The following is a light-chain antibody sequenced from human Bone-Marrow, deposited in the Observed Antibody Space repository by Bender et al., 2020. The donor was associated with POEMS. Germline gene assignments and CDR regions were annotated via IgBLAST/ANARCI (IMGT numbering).Light chain of an antibody. CDR1: SSDVGGHNY. CDR3: SSYAGRNNYV. Sequence: QSALTQPRSVSGSPGQSVTLSCTGTSSDVGGHNYVSWYQQHPGKAPKLMIYDVNNRPSGVPYRFSGSKSGNTASLTVSGLQAEDEADYYCSSYAGRNNYVFGTGTKVTVL. J-gene: IGLJ1*01. V-gene: IGLV2-8*01. CDR2: DVN.